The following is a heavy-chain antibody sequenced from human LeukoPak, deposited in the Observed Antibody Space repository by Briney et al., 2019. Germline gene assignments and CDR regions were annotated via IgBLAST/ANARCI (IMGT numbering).Heavy chain of an antibody. V-gene: IGHV4-39*01. CDR3: ARRAGFRAFDI. J-gene: IGHJ3*02. Sequence: PSETLSLTCTVSGGSISSSSHYWGWIRQPPGKGLEWIGNIFYTGSTYYNSSLKSRVTISVDTSKNQFSLKVSSVTAADTAVYYCARRAGFRAFDIWGQGTMVTVPS. CDR2: IFYTGST. CDR1: GGSISSSSHY.